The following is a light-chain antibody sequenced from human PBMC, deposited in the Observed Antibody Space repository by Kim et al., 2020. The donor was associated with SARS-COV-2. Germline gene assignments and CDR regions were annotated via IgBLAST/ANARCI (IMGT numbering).Light chain of an antibody. V-gene: IGKV1-27*01. Sequence: ESVGDRVTITCRTSQFISHYLAWYQQKPGKVPKLLIYDASTLQQGVPSRFSGTASGTEFTLTINSLQPEDVATYYCQKYDGAPWTFGQGTKVDIK. CDR1: QFISHY. J-gene: IGKJ1*01. CDR2: DAS. CDR3: QKYDGAPWT.